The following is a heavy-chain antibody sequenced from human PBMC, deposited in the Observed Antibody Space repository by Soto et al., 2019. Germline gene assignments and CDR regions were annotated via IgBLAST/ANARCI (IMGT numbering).Heavy chain of an antibody. CDR2: ITYDGSTK. J-gene: IGHJ6*02. CDR3: AKGYEISPPIASGWYSNYYYGMDV. Sequence: GGSLRLSCAASGLSFGDDAMHWVRQAPGKGLEWVAVITYDGSTKFYADSVRGRFTISRDNSKNTLYLQMNSLRAEDTAVYYCAKGYEISPPIASGWYSNYYYGMDVWGQGTTVTVSS. D-gene: IGHD6-19*01. CDR1: GLSFGDDA. V-gene: IGHV3-30-3*01.